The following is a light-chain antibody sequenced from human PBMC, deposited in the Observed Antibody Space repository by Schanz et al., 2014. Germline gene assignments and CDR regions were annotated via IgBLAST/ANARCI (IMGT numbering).Light chain of an antibody. CDR3: QQYNNWPPVYT. CDR1: QSVGTN. CDR2: SAS. V-gene: IGKV3D-15*01. Sequence: EIVMTQSPATLSVSPGESATLSCRASQSVGTNLAWYQQSPGQSPRLLIYSASTRATGIPARFSGSGSETEFTLTISSLQSEDFAVYFCQQYNNWPPVYTFGQGTKLEIK. J-gene: IGKJ2*01.